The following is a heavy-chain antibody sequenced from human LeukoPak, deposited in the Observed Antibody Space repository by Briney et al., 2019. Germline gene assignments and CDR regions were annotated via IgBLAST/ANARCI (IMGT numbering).Heavy chain of an antibody. Sequence: QPGGSLRLSCAASGFTFSRYWMSWVRQAPGKGLEWVANIKEDGSDKYYVDSVKGRFTISRDNTKNTLYLQMNSLRVDDTAVYYCARTLLSSSSSLFDYWGQGTLVTVSS. J-gene: IGHJ4*02. CDR1: GFTFSRYW. CDR3: ARTLLSSSSSLFDY. V-gene: IGHV3-7*02. D-gene: IGHD6-6*01. CDR2: IKEDGSDK.